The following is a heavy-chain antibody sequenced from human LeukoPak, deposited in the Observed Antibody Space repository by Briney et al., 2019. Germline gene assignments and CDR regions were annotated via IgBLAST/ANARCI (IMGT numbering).Heavy chain of an antibody. Sequence: GGSLRLSCAASGFTFSSYSMNWVRQAPGKGLEWVSYISSSSTTIYYADSVKGRFTISRDNPKNTLYLQMNSLRAEDTAVYYCARGSTGEYYYYYYMDVWGKGTTVTVSS. CDR1: GFTFSSYS. CDR3: ARGSTGEYYYYYYMDV. J-gene: IGHJ6*03. CDR2: ISSSSTTI. D-gene: IGHD7-27*01. V-gene: IGHV3-48*04.